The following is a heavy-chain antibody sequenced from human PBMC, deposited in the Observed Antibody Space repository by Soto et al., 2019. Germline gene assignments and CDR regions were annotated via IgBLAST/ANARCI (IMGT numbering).Heavy chain of an antibody. Sequence: EVHLVESGGGLVQPGGSLRLSCAASGFTFSSYSLNWVRQAPGKGLEWVSYITSSGTTVYYADSVRGRFPISRDNAKNSLYLQMNSLRDDDTAVYYCARGSSTWAYYFDFWGQGTLVTVSS. CDR2: ITSSGTTV. D-gene: IGHD6-13*01. CDR3: ARGSSTWAYYFDF. V-gene: IGHV3-48*02. CDR1: GFTFSSYS. J-gene: IGHJ4*02.